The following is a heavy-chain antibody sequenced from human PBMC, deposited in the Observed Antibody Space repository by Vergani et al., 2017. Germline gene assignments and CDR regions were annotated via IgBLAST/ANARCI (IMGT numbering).Heavy chain of an antibody. J-gene: IGHJ4*02. Sequence: VQLLESGGGVVQPGRSLRLSCAASGFTFSSYGMHWVRQAPGKGLEWVAVISYDGSNKYYADSVKGRFTISRDNSKNTLYLQMNSLRAEDTAVYYCAKDRVPAAKTLYYFDYWGQGTLVTVSS. V-gene: IGHV3-30*18. CDR3: AKDRVPAAKTLYYFDY. D-gene: IGHD2-2*01. CDR2: ISYDGSNK. CDR1: GFTFSSYG.